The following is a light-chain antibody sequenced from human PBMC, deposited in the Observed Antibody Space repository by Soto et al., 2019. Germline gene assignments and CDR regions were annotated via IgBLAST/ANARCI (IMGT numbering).Light chain of an antibody. J-gene: IGKJ4*01. CDR1: QGISNY. CDR2: AASS. Sequence: DIPMTQSPSSLSASVGDRVTITCRASQGISNYLAWYQQKPGKVPKLLIYAASSTLQLGVPSRFSGSGSGTDFTLTISSLQPEDVATYYCQKYNSAPLTFGGGTKVEIK. CDR3: QKYNSAPLT. V-gene: IGKV1-27*01.